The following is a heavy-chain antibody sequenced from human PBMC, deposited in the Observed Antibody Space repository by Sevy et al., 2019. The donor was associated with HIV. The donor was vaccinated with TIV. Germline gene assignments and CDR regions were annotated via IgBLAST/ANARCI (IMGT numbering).Heavy chain of an antibody. J-gene: IGHJ6*02. CDR3: ATSGKNYDFWSGDYYGMDV. Sequence: ASVKVSCKVSGYTLTELSMHWVRQAPGKGLEWMGGFDPEDGETIYPQKFQGRVTMTEDTSTDTAYMELSSLRSEDTAVYYCATSGKNYDFWSGDYYGMDVWGQGTTVTVSS. D-gene: IGHD3-3*01. CDR1: GYTLTELS. V-gene: IGHV1-24*01. CDR2: FDPEDGET.